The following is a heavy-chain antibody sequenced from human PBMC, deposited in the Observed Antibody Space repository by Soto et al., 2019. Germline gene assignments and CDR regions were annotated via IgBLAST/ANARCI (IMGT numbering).Heavy chain of an antibody. CDR3: ATYGRGYIGQCYYCTDV. Sequence: GASVKASCKASGNTFTNYGISWVRQAPGQGLEWMGWISAYNGNTNYAQKLQGRVTMTTDTSTGTAYMELRSLRSDDTAVYYCATYGRGYIGQCYYCTDVWDQGTVVNVFS. J-gene: IGHJ6*02. V-gene: IGHV1-18*01. CDR2: ISAYNGNT. CDR1: GNTFTNYG. D-gene: IGHD1-1*01.